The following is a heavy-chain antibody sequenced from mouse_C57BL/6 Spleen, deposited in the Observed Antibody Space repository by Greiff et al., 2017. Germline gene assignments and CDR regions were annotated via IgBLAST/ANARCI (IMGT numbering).Heavy chain of an antibody. CDR3: ARDAPDGYYLYWYFDV. Sequence: EVMLVESGGGLVQSGRSLRLSCATSGFTFSDFYMEWVRQAPGKGLEWIAASRNKANDYTTEYSASVKGRFIVSRDTSQSILYLQMNALRAEDTAIYYCARDAPDGYYLYWYFDVWGTGTTVTVSS. V-gene: IGHV7-1*01. CDR1: GFTFSDFY. D-gene: IGHD2-3*01. J-gene: IGHJ1*03. CDR2: SRNKANDYTT.